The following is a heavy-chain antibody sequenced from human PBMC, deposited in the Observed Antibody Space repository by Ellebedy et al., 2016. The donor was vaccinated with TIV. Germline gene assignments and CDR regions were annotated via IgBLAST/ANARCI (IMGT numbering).Heavy chain of an antibody. Sequence: GESLKISCAASGFTFNNYGMHWVRQAPGKGLEWVAGISYDGNTKDYAGSVKGRFTISRDNSKNNLYLQMNSLRPEDTAIYHCAKNEGIIPSGIRGCLDPWGQGTLVTVSS. V-gene: IGHV3-30*18. J-gene: IGHJ5*02. CDR2: ISYDGNTK. D-gene: IGHD3-10*01. CDR3: AKNEGIIPSGIRGCLDP. CDR1: GFTFNNYG.